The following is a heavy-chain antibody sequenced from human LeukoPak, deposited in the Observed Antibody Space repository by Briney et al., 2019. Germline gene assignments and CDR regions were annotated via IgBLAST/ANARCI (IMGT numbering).Heavy chain of an antibody. CDR1: GYTFTSYY. D-gene: IGHD2-2*01. Sequence: ASVKVSCKASGYTFTSYYMHWVRQAPGQGLEWMGIINPRGGSTSYAQKFQGRVTMTRDTSTSTVYMELSSLRSEDTAVYYCARARGYCSSTSCYLYYYMDVWGKGTTVTVSS. V-gene: IGHV1-46*01. CDR3: ARARGYCSSTSCYLYYYMDV. J-gene: IGHJ6*03. CDR2: INPRGGST.